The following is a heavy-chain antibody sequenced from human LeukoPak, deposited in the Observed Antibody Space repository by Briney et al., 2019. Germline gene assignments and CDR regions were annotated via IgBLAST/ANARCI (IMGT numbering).Heavy chain of an antibody. CDR3: ARDHISSGWYVGFDY. CDR1: GFTFSSYA. V-gene: IGHV3-23*03. CDR2: IYSGGST. J-gene: IGHJ4*02. Sequence: PGGSLRLSCAASGFTFSSYAMSWVRQAPGKGLEWVSVIYSGGSTYYADSVKGRFTMSKDNSKNTYYLQMNSLRVEDTAVYHCARDHISSGWYVGFDYWGQGTLVTVSS. D-gene: IGHD6-19*01.